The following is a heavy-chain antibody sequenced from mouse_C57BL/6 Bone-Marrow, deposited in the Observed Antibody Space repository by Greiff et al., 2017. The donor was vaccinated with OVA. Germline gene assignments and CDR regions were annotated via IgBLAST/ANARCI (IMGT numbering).Heavy chain of an antibody. Sequence: QVQLQQSGAELAKPGASVKMSCKASGSTFTSYWMHWVKQRPGQGLEWIGYINPSTGYPEYNQKFKDKATLTADKSSSTAYMQLRSLTSEDSAVYYCAYRYDAMDYWGQGTSVSVS. CDR3: AYRYDAMDY. D-gene: IGHD2-14*01. J-gene: IGHJ4*01. CDR1: GSTFTSYW. V-gene: IGHV1-7*01. CDR2: INPSTGYP.